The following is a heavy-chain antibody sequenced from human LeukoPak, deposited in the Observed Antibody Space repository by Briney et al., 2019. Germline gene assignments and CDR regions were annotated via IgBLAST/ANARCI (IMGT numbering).Heavy chain of an antibody. CDR2: IWFDGINT. D-gene: IGHD1-1*01. CDR3: ARDPGPNVFDY. CDR1: GFTFSKYG. V-gene: IGHV3-33*01. Sequence: GTSLRLSCAASGFTFSKYGMHWVRQAPGKGLEWVAVIWFDGINTNHADSVKGRFTVSRDNSKNTLFLQMSSLRAEDTAVYYCARDPGPNVFDYWGQGTLVTVSS. J-gene: IGHJ4*02.